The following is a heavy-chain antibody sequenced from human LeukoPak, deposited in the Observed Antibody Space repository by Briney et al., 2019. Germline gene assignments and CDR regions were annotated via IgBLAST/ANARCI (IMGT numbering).Heavy chain of an antibody. D-gene: IGHD6-19*01. J-gene: IGHJ4*02. V-gene: IGHV4-34*01. CDR3: ARLDSSGWYVFDY. Sequence: PSETLSLTCAVYGGSFSGYYWSWIRQPPGKGLEWIGEINHSGSTNYNPSLKSRVTISVDTSKNQFSLKLSSVTAADTAVYYCARLDSSGWYVFDYWGQGTLVTVSS. CDR2: INHSGST. CDR1: GGSFSGYY.